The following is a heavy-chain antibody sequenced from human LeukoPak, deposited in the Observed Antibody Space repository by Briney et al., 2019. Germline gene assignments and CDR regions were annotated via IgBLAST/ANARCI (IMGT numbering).Heavy chain of an antibody. D-gene: IGHD3-10*01. CDR1: GFTFSSYS. J-gene: IGHJ4*02. V-gene: IGHV3-21*04. Sequence: GGSLRLSCAASGFTFSSYSMNWVRQAPGKGLEWVSSISSSSSYIYYADSVKGRFTISRDSSKNTLYLQMNSLRAEDTAVYYCARESSGSYFANWGQGTLVIVSS. CDR2: ISSSSSYI. CDR3: ARESSGSYFAN.